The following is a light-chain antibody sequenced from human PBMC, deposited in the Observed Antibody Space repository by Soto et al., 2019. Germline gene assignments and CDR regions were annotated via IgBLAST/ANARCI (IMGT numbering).Light chain of an antibody. CDR1: QSVSSSY. CDR2: GAS. Sequence: EIVLTQSPGTLSLSPGERAALSCRASQSVSSSYLAWYQQKPGQAPRLLIYGASSRATGIPDRFSGSGSGTDFTLTISRLEPEVFAVYYCQQYGSSPWTFGQGTNVAIK. J-gene: IGKJ1*01. V-gene: IGKV3-20*01. CDR3: QQYGSSPWT.